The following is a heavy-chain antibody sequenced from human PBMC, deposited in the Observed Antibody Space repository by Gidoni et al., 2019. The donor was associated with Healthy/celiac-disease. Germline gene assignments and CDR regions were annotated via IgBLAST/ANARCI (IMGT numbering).Heavy chain of an antibody. CDR2: ISGSGGST. Sequence: EVQLLESGGGLVQPGGSLRLSCAASGFTFSSYAMSWVRQAPGKGLEWVSAISGSGGSTYYADAVKGRFTISRDNSKNTLYLQMNSLRAEDTAVYYCAKSYSSGWYRPDYFDYWGQGALVTVSS. D-gene: IGHD6-19*01. CDR3: AKSYSSGWYRPDYFDY. CDR1: GFTFSSYA. J-gene: IGHJ4*02. V-gene: IGHV3-23*01.